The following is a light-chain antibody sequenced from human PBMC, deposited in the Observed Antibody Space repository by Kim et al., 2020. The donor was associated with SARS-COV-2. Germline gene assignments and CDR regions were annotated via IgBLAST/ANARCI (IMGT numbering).Light chain of an antibody. CDR2: QDK. Sequence: ESPGQPASITCSGGSLGDKYVCWYQQKPGQSPVLVIYQDKKRPSGIPDRFSGSNSGNTATLTISGTQAMDEADYYCQAWDSTSVVFGGGTKVTVL. V-gene: IGLV3-1*01. CDR1: SLGDKY. CDR3: QAWDSTSVV. J-gene: IGLJ2*01.